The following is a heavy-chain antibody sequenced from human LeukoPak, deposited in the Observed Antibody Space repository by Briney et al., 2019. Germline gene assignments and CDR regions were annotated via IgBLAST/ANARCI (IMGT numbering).Heavy chain of an antibody. CDR3: ARDRRRGYFDY. J-gene: IGHJ4*02. CDR2: IYYSGST. CDR1: GGSISSYY. V-gene: IGHV4-59*01. Sequence: SETLSLTCTVSGGSISSYYWSWIRQPPGKGLEWIGYIYYSGSTNYNPSLKSRVTISVDTSKNQFSLKLSSVTAADTAVYYCARDRRRGYFDYWGQGTLVTVSS.